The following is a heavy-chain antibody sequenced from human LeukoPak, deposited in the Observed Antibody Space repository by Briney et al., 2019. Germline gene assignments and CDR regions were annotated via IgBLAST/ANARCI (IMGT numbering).Heavy chain of an antibody. V-gene: IGHV4-4*07. Sequence: SETLSLTCTVSGGSISSYYWSWIRQPAGKGLEWIGRIYSSGSTNYNPSPKSRVTMSVDTSKNQFSLKLSSVTAADTAVYYCASSVVPAAQYYYYGMDVWGQGTTVTVSS. CDR3: ASSVVPAAQYYYYGMDV. CDR1: GGSISSYY. J-gene: IGHJ6*02. D-gene: IGHD2-2*01. CDR2: IYSSGST.